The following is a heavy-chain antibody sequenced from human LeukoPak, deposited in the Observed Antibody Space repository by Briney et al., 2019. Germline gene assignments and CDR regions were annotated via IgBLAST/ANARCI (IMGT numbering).Heavy chain of an antibody. CDR2: INTNTGNP. CDR3: AREGNSSGYYWRNAFDI. CDR1: GYTFTSYA. Sequence: ASVKVSCKASGYTFTSYAMNWVRQAPGQGLEWMGWINTNTGNPTYAQGFTGRFVFSLDTSVSTAYLQISSLKAEDTAVYYCAREGNSSGYYWRNAFDIWGQGTMVTVSS. V-gene: IGHV7-4-1*02. J-gene: IGHJ3*02. D-gene: IGHD3-22*01.